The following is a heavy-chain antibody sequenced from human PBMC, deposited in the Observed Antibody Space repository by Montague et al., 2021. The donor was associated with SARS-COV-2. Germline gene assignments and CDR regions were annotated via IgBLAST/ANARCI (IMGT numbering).Heavy chain of an antibody. CDR2: IYHSGTT. V-gene: IGHV4-38-2*02. D-gene: IGHD2-21*01. Sequence: SETLSLTCTVSVDSITNNSYWGWIRQPPGNGLEWIGTIYHSGTTYYNPSLKSRVTISVDTSNNQFSLKLTSVTAADTAVYYCARRHIVASNRAFNYWGQGTLVTVSS. J-gene: IGHJ4*02. CDR1: VDSITNNSY. CDR3: ARRHIVASNRAFNY.